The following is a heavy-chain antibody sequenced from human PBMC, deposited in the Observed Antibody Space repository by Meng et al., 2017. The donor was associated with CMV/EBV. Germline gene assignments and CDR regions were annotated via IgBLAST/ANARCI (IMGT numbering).Heavy chain of an antibody. V-gene: IGHV3-23*01. CDR2: ISSSGGTT. CDR1: GFTLSSYA. J-gene: IGHJ4*02. D-gene: IGHD2-2*01. Sequence: AASGFTLSSYAMSWVRQAPGKGLEWVSVISSSGGTTYYADSVKGRFTISRDNSKNTLYVQMNSLRAEDTAVYFCAKVQTYQNYFDCWGQGTLVTVSS. CDR3: AKVQTYQNYFDC.